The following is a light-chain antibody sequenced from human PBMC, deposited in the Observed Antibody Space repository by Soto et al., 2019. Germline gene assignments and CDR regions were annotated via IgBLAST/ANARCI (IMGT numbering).Light chain of an antibody. CDR2: YAS. V-gene: IGKV3-11*01. J-gene: IGKJ4*02. CDR1: PSVSNS. CDR3: QQRNQWPPVT. Sequence: ESVLTQSPATLSLSPGERATLSCRASPSVSNSLAWYQHKPGQAPRLLIYYASNRAAGVPTRFSGSGSGTDFTLLIISIEHEDFAVYYCQQRNQWPPVTFGGGTRVEIK.